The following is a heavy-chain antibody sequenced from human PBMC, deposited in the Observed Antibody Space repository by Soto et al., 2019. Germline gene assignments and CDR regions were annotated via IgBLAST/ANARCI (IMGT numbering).Heavy chain of an antibody. CDR1: GYTFTSYW. V-gene: IGHV5-51*01. Sequence: PGESLKISCKGSGYTFTSYWISWVRQMPGEGLEWMGAIYPGDSDTRYSPSFQGQVTISADKSISTAYMQWSSLQASDSAIYYCARFRQARPGGGGDYWGQGTLVTVSS. J-gene: IGHJ4*02. CDR2: IYPGDSDT. D-gene: IGHD6-6*01. CDR3: ARFRQARPGGGGDY.